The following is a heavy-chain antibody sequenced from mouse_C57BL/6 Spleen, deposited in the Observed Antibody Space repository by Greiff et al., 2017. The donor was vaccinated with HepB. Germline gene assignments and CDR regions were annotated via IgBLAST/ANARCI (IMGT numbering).Heavy chain of an antibody. CDR2: IYPGSGST. V-gene: IGHV1-55*01. Sequence: QVQLKQSGAELVKPGASVKMSCKASGYTFTSYWITWVKQRPGQGLEWIGDIYPGSGSTNYNEKFKSKATLTVDTSSSTAYMQLSSLTSEDSAVYYCARKDFYFDVWGTGTTVTVSS. CDR3: ARKDFYFDV. CDR1: GYTFTSYW. J-gene: IGHJ1*03.